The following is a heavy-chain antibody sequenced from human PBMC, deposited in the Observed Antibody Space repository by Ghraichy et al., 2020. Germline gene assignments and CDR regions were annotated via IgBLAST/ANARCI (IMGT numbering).Heavy chain of an antibody. CDR1: GGSISSGDYY. J-gene: IGHJ4*02. CDR3: ARVAGYYGSVSYYAPDY. D-gene: IGHD3-10*01. V-gene: IGHV4-30-4*01. Sequence: SETLSLTCTVAGGSISSGDYYWSWIRQPPGKGLEWIGYIYYSGSTYYNPSLKSRVTISVDTSKNQFSLKLSSVTAADTAVYYCARVAGYYGSVSYYAPDYWGPGTLVTVSS. CDR2: IYYSGST.